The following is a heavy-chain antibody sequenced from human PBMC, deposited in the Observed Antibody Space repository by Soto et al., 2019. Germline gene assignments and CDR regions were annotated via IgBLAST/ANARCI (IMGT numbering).Heavy chain of an antibody. J-gene: IGHJ4*02. CDR1: GGSISSGVYS. CDR2: IYHSGST. CDR3: ARATRWYYDSSGYYSELYYFDY. V-gene: IGHV4-30-2*01. D-gene: IGHD3-22*01. Sequence: SETLSLTCAVSGGSISSGVYSWSWIRHPPGKGLEWIGYIYHSGSTYYNPSLKSRVTISVDRSKNQFSLKLSSVTAADTAVYYCARATRWYYDSSGYYSELYYFDYWGQGTLVTVSS.